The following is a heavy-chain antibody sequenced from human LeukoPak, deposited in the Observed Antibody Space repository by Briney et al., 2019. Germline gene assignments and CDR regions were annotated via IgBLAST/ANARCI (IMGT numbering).Heavy chain of an antibody. CDR3: ARSLYYDSSGYFTRLDY. D-gene: IGHD3-22*01. CDR1: GFTFSSYW. J-gene: IGHJ4*02. Sequence: GGSLTLSCAASGFTFSSYWMHWVRQAPGKGLVWVSRINSDGSSTSYADSVKGRFTISRDNAKNTLYLQMNSLSAEDTAVYYCARSLYYDSSGYFTRLDYWGQGTLVTVSS. V-gene: IGHV3-74*01. CDR2: INSDGSST.